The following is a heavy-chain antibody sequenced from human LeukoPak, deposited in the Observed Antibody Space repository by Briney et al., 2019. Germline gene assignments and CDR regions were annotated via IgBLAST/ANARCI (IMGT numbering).Heavy chain of an antibody. CDR2: ISAYNGNT. J-gene: IGHJ5*02. D-gene: IGHD2-21*01. V-gene: IGHV1-18*01. CDR1: GYKFTSYG. Sequence: EASVKVSCKASGYKFTSYGISWVRQAPGQGLEWMGWISAYNGNTKYAQKLQGRVTMTTDTSTSTAYMELRSLRSDDTAVYYCARDFDVAYRQNWFDPWGQGTLVTVFS. CDR3: ARDFDVAYRQNWFDP.